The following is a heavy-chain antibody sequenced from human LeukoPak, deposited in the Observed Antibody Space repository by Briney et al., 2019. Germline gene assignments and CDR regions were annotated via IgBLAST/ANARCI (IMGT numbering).Heavy chain of an antibody. CDR3: ARDNGVVHGVYYMDV. CDR1: GFTFSNYW. Sequence: GGSLRLSCAASGFTFSNYWMTWVRQAPGKGLEWVADIKQDGSEKLYVNSVRGRFTISRDNAKMSLFLPMNSLRAEDTAVYYCARDNGVVHGVYYMDVWGKGTTVTVS. CDR2: IKQDGSEK. D-gene: IGHD3-3*01. J-gene: IGHJ6*03. V-gene: IGHV3-7*01.